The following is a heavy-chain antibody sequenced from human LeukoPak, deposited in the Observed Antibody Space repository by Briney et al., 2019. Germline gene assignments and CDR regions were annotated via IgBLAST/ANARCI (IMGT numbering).Heavy chain of an antibody. CDR1: GYTFTIYD. D-gene: IGHD1-26*01. V-gene: IGHV1-8*01. Sequence: ASVKVSCKASGYTFTIYDINWMRQAPGQGLEWMGYMSPNSGNTGYAKKFQDRVTMTSDSSISTVYMELNNLRSEDTAIYFCARGVNAGVDFWGQGTLVTVSS. CDR2: MSPNSGNT. J-gene: IGHJ4*02. CDR3: ARGVNAGVDF.